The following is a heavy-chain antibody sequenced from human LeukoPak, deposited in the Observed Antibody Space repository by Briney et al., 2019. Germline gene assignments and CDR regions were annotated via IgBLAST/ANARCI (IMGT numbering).Heavy chain of an antibody. V-gene: IGHV5-10-1*01. D-gene: IGHD5/OR15-5a*01. J-gene: IGHJ4*02. CDR2: IDPSDSYT. CDR3: ARHQSGVYDLYYFDY. CDR1: GYSFTNYW. Sequence: GESLKISCKASGYSFTNYWISWVRQMPGKGLGWMGNIDPSDSYTNYSPSFQGHVTISTDKSISTAYLQWSSLKASDTAMYYCARHQSGVYDLYYFDYWGQGTLVTVSS.